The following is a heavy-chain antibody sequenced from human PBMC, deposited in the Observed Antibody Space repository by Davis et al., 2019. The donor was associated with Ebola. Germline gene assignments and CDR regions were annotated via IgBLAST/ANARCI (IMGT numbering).Heavy chain of an antibody. CDR3: AKPTIEMALDY. CDR2: IRSKANSYAT. D-gene: IGHD5-24*01. J-gene: IGHJ4*02. CDR1: GFTFSGSA. V-gene: IGHV3-73*01. Sequence: GESLKISCAASGFTFSGSAMHWVRQASGKGLEWVGRIRSKANSYATAYAASVKGRFTISRENAKNSLYLQMNSLRAEDTAVYYCAKPTIEMALDYWGQGTLVTVSS.